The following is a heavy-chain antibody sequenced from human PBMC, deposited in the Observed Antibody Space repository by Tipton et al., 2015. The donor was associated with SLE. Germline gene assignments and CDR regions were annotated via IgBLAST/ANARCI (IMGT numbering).Heavy chain of an antibody. CDR1: GGSISSGSYY. CDR3: ARDLSSAYYYADYFDY. Sequence: TLSLTCTVSGGSISSGSYYWSWIRQPPGKGLEWIGEINHSGSTNYNPSLKSRVTISVDTSKNQFSLKLSSVTAADTAVYYCARDLSSAYYYADYFDYWGQGTLVTVSS. CDR2: INHSGST. J-gene: IGHJ4*02. V-gene: IGHV4-39*07. D-gene: IGHD3-22*01.